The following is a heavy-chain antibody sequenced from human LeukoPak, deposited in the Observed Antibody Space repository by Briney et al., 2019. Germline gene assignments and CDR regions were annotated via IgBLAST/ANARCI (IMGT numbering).Heavy chain of an antibody. J-gene: IGHJ4*02. CDR1: GFTFSSYA. CDR2: ISGRGGST. D-gene: IGHD6-13*01. Sequence: GGSLRLSCAASGFTFSSYAMSWVRQAPGKGLEWVSAISGRGGSTYYADSVKGRFTISRDNSKNTLYLQMNSLRAEDTAVYYCAKVKQQLVLLLVDYWGQGTLVTVSS. CDR3: AKVKQQLVLLLVDY. V-gene: IGHV3-23*01.